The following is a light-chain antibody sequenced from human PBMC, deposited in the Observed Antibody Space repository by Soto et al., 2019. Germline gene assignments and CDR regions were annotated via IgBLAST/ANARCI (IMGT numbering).Light chain of an antibody. CDR3: SSYASTSSYV. V-gene: IGLV2-14*01. J-gene: IGLJ1*01. CDR2: EVR. Sequence: QSALTQPASVSGSPGQSITISCTGTSSDVGGYNHVSWYQQHPGKAPKLMIYEVRNRPSGVSDRFSASKSGNTASLTISGLQAEDEADYYCSSYASTSSYVFGTGTKVTVI. CDR1: SSDVGGYNH.